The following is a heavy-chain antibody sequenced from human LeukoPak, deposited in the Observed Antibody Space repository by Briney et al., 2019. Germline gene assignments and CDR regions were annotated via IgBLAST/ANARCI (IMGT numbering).Heavy chain of an antibody. D-gene: IGHD6-13*01. Sequence: ASVKVSCKASGYTFTSYDINWVRQATGQGLERMGWMNPNSGNTGYAQKFQGRVTMTRNTSISTAYMELSSLRSEDTAVYYCARDLESSWYRYYYYYYGMDVWGQGTTVTVSS. J-gene: IGHJ6*02. V-gene: IGHV1-8*01. CDR2: MNPNSGNT. CDR1: GYTFTSYD. CDR3: ARDLESSWYRYYYYYYGMDV.